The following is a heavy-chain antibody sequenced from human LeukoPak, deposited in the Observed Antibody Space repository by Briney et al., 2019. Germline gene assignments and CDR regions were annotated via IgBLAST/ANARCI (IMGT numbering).Heavy chain of an antibody. CDR2: IGGSGGRI. V-gene: IGHV3-23*01. CDR1: GFTFTQYA. CDR3: AKYRLSDPPPRDFDY. Sequence: PGGSLRLSCAASGFTFTQYAMTWVRQAPGKGLEWVSVIGGSGGRIQYADAVKGRFIASRDSSKTTLFLQMNSLRAEDTAIYFCAKYRLSDPPPRDFDYWGQGTLVTVSS. J-gene: IGHJ4*02. D-gene: IGHD1-26*01.